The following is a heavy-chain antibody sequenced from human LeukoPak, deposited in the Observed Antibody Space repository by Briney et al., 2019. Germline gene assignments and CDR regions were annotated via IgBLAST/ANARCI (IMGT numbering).Heavy chain of an antibody. Sequence: PSETLSLTCTVSGHSISSGYYWGWIRQPPGKGLEWIGSIYHSGSTYYNPSLKSRVTISVDTSKNQFSLKLSSVTAADTAVYYCARAVAGTNYFDYWGQGTLVTVSS. D-gene: IGHD6-19*01. J-gene: IGHJ4*02. CDR1: GHSISSGYY. V-gene: IGHV4-38-2*02. CDR3: ARAVAGTNYFDY. CDR2: IYHSGST.